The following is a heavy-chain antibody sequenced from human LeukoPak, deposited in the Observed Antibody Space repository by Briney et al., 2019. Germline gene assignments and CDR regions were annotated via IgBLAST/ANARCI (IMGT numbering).Heavy chain of an antibody. J-gene: IGHJ4*02. CDR1: GGSISSYY. V-gene: IGHV4-34*01. CDR3: ARGKYYYDS. D-gene: IGHD6-6*01. CDR2: INHSGST. Sequence: PSETLSLTCTVSGGSISSYYWSWIRQPPGKGLEWIGEINHSGSTNYNPSLKSRVTISVDTSKHQFSLKLSSVTAADTAVYYCARGKYYYDSWGQGTLVTVSS.